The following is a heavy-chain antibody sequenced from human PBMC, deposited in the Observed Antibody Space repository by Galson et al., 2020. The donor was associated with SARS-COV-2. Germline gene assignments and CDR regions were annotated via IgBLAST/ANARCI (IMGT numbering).Heavy chain of an antibody. CDR2: ISSRSDFI. J-gene: IGHJ4*02. V-gene: IGHV3-21*01. CDR1: GFTFSGYS. CDR3: ARVIGGTWHPVDY. Sequence: GGSLRLSCEASGFTFSGYSMSWVRQAPGKGLEWVSYISSRSDFINYADSVKGRFSISRDNAKNSLFLEMNSLRAEDTAIYYCARVIGGTWHPVDYWGQGTLVTVSS. D-gene: IGHD1-26*01.